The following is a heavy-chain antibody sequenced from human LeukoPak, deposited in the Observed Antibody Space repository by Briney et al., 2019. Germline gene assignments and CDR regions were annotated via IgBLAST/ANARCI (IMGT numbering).Heavy chain of an antibody. D-gene: IGHD5-18*01. Sequence: GGSLRLSCAASGFTFSSYAMSWVRQAPGKGLEWVSAISGSGGSTYYADSVKGRFTISRDNSKNMLYLQMNSLGADDTAVYYCAKDHTAVVYSWGQGTLVTVSS. CDR3: AKDHTAVVYS. CDR1: GFTFSSYA. V-gene: IGHV3-23*01. CDR2: ISGSGGST. J-gene: IGHJ4*02.